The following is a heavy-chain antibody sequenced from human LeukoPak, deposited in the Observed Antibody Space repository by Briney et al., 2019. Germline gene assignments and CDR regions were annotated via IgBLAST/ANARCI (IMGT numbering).Heavy chain of an antibody. CDR2: IYYSGST. V-gene: IGHV4-30-4*01. D-gene: IGHD1-14*01. J-gene: IGHJ3*02. CDR3: ARVNQGRYDAFDI. CDR1: GGSISSGDYY. Sequence: PSETLSLTCTVSGGSISSGDYYWSWIRQPPGKGLEWIGYIYYSGSTYYNPSLKSRVTISVDTSKNQFSLKLSSVTAADTAVYYCARVNQGRYDAFDIWGRGTMVTVSS.